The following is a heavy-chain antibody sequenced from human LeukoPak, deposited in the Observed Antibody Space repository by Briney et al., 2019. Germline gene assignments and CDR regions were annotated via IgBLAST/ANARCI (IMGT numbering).Heavy chain of an antibody. Sequence: GGSLSLSCAASGFSSSDDYMDWVRQVPGNGLEWVGRSRNKANSYSTEYVASVKGRFSISRDESKNSLFLQMNSLKTEDTAIYYCTRVPTTDSETYFVVHWGQGTLVTVSS. V-gene: IGHV3-72*01. CDR2: SRNKANSYST. CDR3: TRVPTTDSETYFVVH. D-gene: IGHD3-10*01. CDR1: GFSSSDDY. J-gene: IGHJ4*02.